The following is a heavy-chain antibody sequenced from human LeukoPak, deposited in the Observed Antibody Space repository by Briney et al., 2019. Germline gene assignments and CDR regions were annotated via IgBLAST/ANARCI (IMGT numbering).Heavy chain of an antibody. J-gene: IGHJ4*02. Sequence: KASETLSLTCTVSGGSVSSYYWSWIRQPPGKGLEWIGYIYYSGSTYYNPSLKSRVTISVDTSKNQFSLKLSSVTAADTAVYYCARDPGNEGYFDYWGQGTLVTVSS. CDR2: IYYSGST. CDR3: ARDPGNEGYFDY. D-gene: IGHD1-1*01. V-gene: IGHV4-59*02. CDR1: GGSVSSYY.